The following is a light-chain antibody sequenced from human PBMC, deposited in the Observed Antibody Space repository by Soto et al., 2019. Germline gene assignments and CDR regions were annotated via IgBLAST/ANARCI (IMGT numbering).Light chain of an antibody. CDR1: QGISSY. V-gene: IGKV1-39*01. J-gene: IGKJ5*01. CDR2: AAS. CDR3: HQSYSFPPT. Sequence: IQMNKSASSLSAKVGDRVTITCRASQGISSYLNWYQQKSGKAPNLLIYAASSLQSGVPSRFSGSVSGTDFTLTIISLQPEEFATYDCHQSYSFPPTFGEGTRLEIK.